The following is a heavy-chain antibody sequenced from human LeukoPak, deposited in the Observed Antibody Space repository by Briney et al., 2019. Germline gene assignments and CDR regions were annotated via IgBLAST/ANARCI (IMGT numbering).Heavy chain of an antibody. V-gene: IGHV3-23*01. Sequence: GGSLRLSCAASGFTFSSHALSWVRQAPGKGLECVSAISGSGGSTYPADSLKGRFTISRDNSKNTLYLQMNSLRAEDMAVYYCARDGYSGYDFYFDYWGQGSLVTVSS. J-gene: IGHJ4*02. CDR2: ISGSGGST. CDR3: ARDGYSGYDFYFDY. D-gene: IGHD5-12*01. CDR1: GFTFSSHA.